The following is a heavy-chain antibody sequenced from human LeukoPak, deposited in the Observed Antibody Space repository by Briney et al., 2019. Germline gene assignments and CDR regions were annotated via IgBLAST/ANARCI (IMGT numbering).Heavy chain of an antibody. CDR1: GGTFSSYA. D-gene: IGHD1-26*01. CDR3: ARDLGGSYPVGGLY. Sequence: ASVKVSCKASGGTFSSYAISWVRQAPGQGLEWMGGIIPIFGTANYAQKFQGRVTITADKSTSTAYMELSSLRSEDTAVYYCARDLGGSYPVGGLYWGRGTLVTVSS. J-gene: IGHJ4*02. CDR2: IIPIFGTA. V-gene: IGHV1-69*06.